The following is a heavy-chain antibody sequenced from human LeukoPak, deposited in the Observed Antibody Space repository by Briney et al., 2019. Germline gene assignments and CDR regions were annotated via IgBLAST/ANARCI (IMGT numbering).Heavy chain of an antibody. Sequence: GGSLRLSCAASGFTFSDYAMSWVRQAPRKGLEWVSVISGSGGSTYYADSVKGRFTISRDNSKNTLFLQLNRLRAEDTAVYYCAKDPSSYYYGSGSHSFDYWGQGTLVTVSS. J-gene: IGHJ4*02. CDR2: ISGSGGST. V-gene: IGHV3-23*01. CDR3: AKDPSSYYYGSGSHSFDY. D-gene: IGHD3-10*01. CDR1: GFTFSDYA.